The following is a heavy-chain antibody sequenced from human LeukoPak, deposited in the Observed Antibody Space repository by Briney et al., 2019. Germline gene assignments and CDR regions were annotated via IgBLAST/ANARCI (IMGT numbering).Heavy chain of an antibody. CDR1: GYTFTSYA. V-gene: IGHV1-3*01. CDR2: INAGNGNT. CDR3: VRDRTTVTYYFDY. J-gene: IGHJ4*02. D-gene: IGHD4-17*01. Sequence: ASVKVSCKASGYTFTSYAMHWVRQAPGQRLEWMGWINAGNGNTKYSQKFQGRVTITRDTSASTAYMELSSLRSEDTAVYYCVRDRTTVTYYFDYWGQGTLVTVSS.